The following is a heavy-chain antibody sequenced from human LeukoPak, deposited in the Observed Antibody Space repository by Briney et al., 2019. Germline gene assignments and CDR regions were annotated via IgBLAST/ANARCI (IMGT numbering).Heavy chain of an antibody. J-gene: IGHJ4*02. Sequence: ASVKVSCKASGYTFTSYGISWVRQAPGQRPEWMGWMNGGNGNTKYSQKFQGRITLIRDTSAATAYMELSSLRSEDTAVYYCATAKSTFDYWGQGTLVTVSS. CDR1: GYTFTSYG. CDR3: ATAKSTFDY. V-gene: IGHV1-3*01. CDR2: MNGGNGNT. D-gene: IGHD2-2*01.